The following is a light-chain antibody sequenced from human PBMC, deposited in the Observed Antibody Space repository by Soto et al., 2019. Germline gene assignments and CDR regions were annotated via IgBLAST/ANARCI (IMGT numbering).Light chain of an antibody. CDR3: QQYNTWSPWT. Sequence: EIVMTQYPATLSVSPGERATLSCRASQSVRSSLAWYQQKPGQAPSLLIHGASTRATDIPVRFSGSGSGTEFTLTISSLQAEDFAIYYCQQYNTWSPWTFGQGTKVEI. CDR1: QSVRSS. J-gene: IGKJ1*01. CDR2: GAS. V-gene: IGKV3-15*01.